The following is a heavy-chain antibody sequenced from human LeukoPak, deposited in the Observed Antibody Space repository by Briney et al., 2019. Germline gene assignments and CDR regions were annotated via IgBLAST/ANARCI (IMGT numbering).Heavy chain of an antibody. CDR1: GFTFSSYW. Sequence: GGSLRLSCAASGFTFSSYWMSWVRQAPGKGLEWVANIKQDGSEKYYVDSVKGRFTISRDNAKNSLYLQMNSLRAEDTAVYYCARDDCSSISCYHNWFDTWGQGTLVTVS. D-gene: IGHD2-2*01. CDR3: ARDDCSSISCYHNWFDT. V-gene: IGHV3-7*01. J-gene: IGHJ5*02. CDR2: IKQDGSEK.